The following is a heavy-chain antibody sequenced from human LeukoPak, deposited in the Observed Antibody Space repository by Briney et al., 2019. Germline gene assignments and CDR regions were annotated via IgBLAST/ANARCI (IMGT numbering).Heavy chain of an antibody. V-gene: IGHV3-74*01. J-gene: IGHJ4*02. CDR1: GFTFSSYW. CDR3: ASQALGFWSGYFIC. CDR2: ISSDGSST. Sequence: GGSLRLSCAASGFTFSSYWMHWVRQAPGKGLVWVSRISSDGSSTSYADSVKGRFTISRDNAKNTLYLQMNSLRAEDTAVYYCASQALGFWSGYFICWGQGTLVTVSS. D-gene: IGHD3-3*01.